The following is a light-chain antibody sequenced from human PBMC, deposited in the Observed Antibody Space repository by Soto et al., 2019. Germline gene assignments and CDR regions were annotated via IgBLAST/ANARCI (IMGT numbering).Light chain of an antibody. CDR3: SSYTGSVTVV. Sequence: QSVLTQPASVSGSPGQSITISCTGTSSDVGGYNFVSWYQQHPGKAPKLMIYEVSNRPSGVSYRFSGSKSGNTASLTISGLQAKYEADYYCSSYTGSVTVVFGGGTKGTV. CDR1: SSDVGGYNF. CDR2: EVS. V-gene: IGLV2-14*01. J-gene: IGLJ2*01.